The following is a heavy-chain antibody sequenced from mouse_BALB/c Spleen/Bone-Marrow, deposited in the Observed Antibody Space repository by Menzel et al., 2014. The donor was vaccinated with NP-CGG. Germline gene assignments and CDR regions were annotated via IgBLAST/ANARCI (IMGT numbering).Heavy chain of an antibody. CDR1: GYTFXDYN. D-gene: IGHD2-3*01. J-gene: IGHJ3*01. Sequence: EVQLQQSGPELVKPGASVKISCRASGYTFXDYNMHWVKQSHGESLEWIGYIYPYSGNTAYNQRFKNEATLTVDNSSSTAHMELRSLTSEDPAVYYCARFDDDYWGFAHWGQGTLVTVSA. CDR3: ARFDDDYWGFAH. V-gene: IGHV1S29*02. CDR2: IYPYSGNT.